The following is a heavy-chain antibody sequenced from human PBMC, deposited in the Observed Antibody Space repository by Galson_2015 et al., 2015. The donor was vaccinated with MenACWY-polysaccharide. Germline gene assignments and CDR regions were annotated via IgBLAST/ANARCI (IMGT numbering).Heavy chain of an antibody. CDR3: ARGGKYYYDSSGYLSWFDP. CDR2: MNPNSGNT. V-gene: IGHV1-8*01. Sequence: KVSCKASGYTFSSYDINWVRQTTGQGLEWMGWMNPNSGNTGYAQKFQGRVTMTRNTSISIAYMELSSLRSEDTAVYYCARGGKYYYDSSGYLSWFDPWGQGTLVLVSS. CDR1: GYTFSSYD. J-gene: IGHJ5*02. D-gene: IGHD3-22*01.